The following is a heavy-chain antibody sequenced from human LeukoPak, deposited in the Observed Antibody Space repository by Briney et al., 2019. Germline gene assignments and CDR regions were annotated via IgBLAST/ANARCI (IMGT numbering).Heavy chain of an antibody. CDR3: ARDLDWLLFDY. CDR2: VKYDGSTT. J-gene: IGHJ4*02. Sequence: GGSLRLSCAASGFTFRAYWMHWVRQAPGKGLVWVSRVKYDGSTTTYADSVKGRFTSSRDNAKNILYLQMNSLRVEDTAVYYCARDLDWLLFDYWGQGTLVTVSS. V-gene: IGHV3-74*01. CDR1: GFTFRAYW. D-gene: IGHD3-9*01.